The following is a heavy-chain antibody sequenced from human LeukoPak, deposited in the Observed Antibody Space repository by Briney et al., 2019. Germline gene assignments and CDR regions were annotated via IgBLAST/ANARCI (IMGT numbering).Heavy chain of an antibody. CDR2: ISNNGGYT. Sequence: GGSLRLSCAASGFTFSSSAMSWVRQAPGKGLEWVSAISNNGGYTYYADSVQGRFTISRDNSKSTLCLQMNSLRAEDTAVYYCAKDELWFGEPYYFDYWGQGTLVTVSS. J-gene: IGHJ4*02. CDR1: GFTFSSSA. D-gene: IGHD3-10*01. CDR3: AKDELWFGEPYYFDY. V-gene: IGHV3-23*01.